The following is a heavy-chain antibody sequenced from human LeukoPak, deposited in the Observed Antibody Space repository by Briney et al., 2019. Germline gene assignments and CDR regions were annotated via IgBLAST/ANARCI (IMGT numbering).Heavy chain of an antibody. D-gene: IGHD2-15*01. CDR1: GYTFTGYY. V-gene: IGHV1-2*02. Sequence: GASVTVSCKASGYTFTGYYMHWVRQAPGQGLEWMGWINPNSGGTNYAQKFQGRVTMTRDTSISTAYMELSRLRSDDTAVYYCARDCFMSSGGSCYSDYWGQGTLVTVSS. CDR2: INPNSGGT. J-gene: IGHJ4*02. CDR3: ARDCFMSSGGSCYSDY.